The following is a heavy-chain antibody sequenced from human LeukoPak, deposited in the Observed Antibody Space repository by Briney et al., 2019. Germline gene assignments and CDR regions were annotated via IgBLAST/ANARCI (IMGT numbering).Heavy chain of an antibody. J-gene: IGHJ5*01. V-gene: IGHV3-30-3*01. Sequence: GGSLRLSCAASGFTFSSYAMHWVRQAPGKGLEWVAVILYDGSKEYYPDSVKGRFTVSRDNSKNTLSLQMNSLGTEDTAVFYCAKTYSMGDNSRWYDSWGQGTLVTVSS. CDR1: GFTFSSYA. D-gene: IGHD6-13*01. CDR2: ILYDGSKE. CDR3: AKTYSMGDNSRWYDS.